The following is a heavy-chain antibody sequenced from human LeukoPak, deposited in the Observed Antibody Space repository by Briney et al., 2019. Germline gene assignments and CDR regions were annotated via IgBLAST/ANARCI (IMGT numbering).Heavy chain of an antibody. J-gene: IGHJ6*03. Sequence: GGSLRLSCAASGFTFSSYSMSWVRQAPGKGLEWVSSISSSSSYIYYADSVKGRFTISRDNAKNSLYLQMNSLRAEDTAVYYCARDRDAPSVPRYYMDVWGKGTTVTVSS. CDR3: ARDRDAPSVPRYYMDV. D-gene: IGHD3-10*01. V-gene: IGHV3-21*01. CDR1: GFTFSSYS. CDR2: ISSSSSYI.